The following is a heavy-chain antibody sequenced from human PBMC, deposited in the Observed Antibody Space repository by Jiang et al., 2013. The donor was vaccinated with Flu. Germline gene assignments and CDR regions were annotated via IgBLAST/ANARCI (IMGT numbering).Heavy chain of an antibody. CDR2: IYYSGST. CDR3: ARGNDPYYYDSSGYQYGPTYYFDY. D-gene: IGHD3-22*01. J-gene: IGHJ4*02. V-gene: IGHV4-59*01. CDR1: GGSISSYY. Sequence: GPGLVKPSETLSLTCTVSGGSISSYYWSWIRQPPGKGLEWIGYIYYSGSTNYNPSLKSRVTISVDTSKNQFSLKLSSVTAADTAVYYCARGNDPYYYDSSGYQYGPTYYFDYWGQGTLVTVSS.